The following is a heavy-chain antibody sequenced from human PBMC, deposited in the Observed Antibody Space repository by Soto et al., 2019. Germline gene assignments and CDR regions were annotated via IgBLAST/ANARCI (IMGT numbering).Heavy chain of an antibody. CDR1: GGSISSYY. V-gene: IGHV4-59*01. D-gene: IGHD3-16*02. CDR2: IYYSGST. Sequence: QVQLQESGPGLVKPSETLSLTCTVSGGSISSYYWRWIRQPPGKGLEWIGYIYYSGSTNYNPSLKSRVTISVDTSKNQFSLKLSSVTAADTAVYYCARRVVGMDVWGQGTTVTVSS. CDR3: ARRVVGMDV. J-gene: IGHJ6*02.